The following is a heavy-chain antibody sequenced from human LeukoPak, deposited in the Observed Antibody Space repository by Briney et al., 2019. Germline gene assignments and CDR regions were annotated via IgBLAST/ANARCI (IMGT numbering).Heavy chain of an antibody. CDR2: ISHDGSQR. CDR1: GLTFSRFG. Sequence: SGGSLRLSCAASGLTFSRFGMHWVRQAPGKGLDWVALISHDGSQRYYTDSVRGRFTISRDNSKNTLYLQMDSLRAEDTAVYYCAKGQNRNGGALAYWGQGTLVTVSS. J-gene: IGHJ4*02. D-gene: IGHD3-16*01. CDR3: AKGQNRNGGALAY. V-gene: IGHV3-30*18.